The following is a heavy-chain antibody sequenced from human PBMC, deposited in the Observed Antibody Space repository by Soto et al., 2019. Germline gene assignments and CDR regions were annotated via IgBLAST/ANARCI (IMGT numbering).Heavy chain of an antibody. CDR3: ARSAYDDSGFYSSYWYFDL. D-gene: IGHD3-22*01. V-gene: IGHV1-46*01. CDR2: IVPSGGSP. Sequence: QVQLVQSGAEVQKPGASVKVSCKASGYTFTKNYIHWVRQAPGQGLEWMGIIVPSGGSPNYAPKFHGRVTMTRDTSTSTLYMGLSSLRSEDTAVYYCARSAYDDSGFYSSYWYFDLWGRGTLVTVSS. CDR1: GYTFTKNY. J-gene: IGHJ2*01.